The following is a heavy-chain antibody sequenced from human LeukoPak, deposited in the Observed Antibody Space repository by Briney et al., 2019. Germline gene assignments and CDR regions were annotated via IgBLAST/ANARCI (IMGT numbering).Heavy chain of an antibody. J-gene: IGHJ4*02. CDR2: ISGRGEAT. CDR1: GFTFTTYA. CDR3: ARGGSESGYSPLDY. D-gene: IGHD5-12*01. Sequence: HPGGSLRLSCAVSGFTFTTYALNWVRQAPGKGLEWVSCISGRGEATYYADSVKGRFTISRDTSKNTLYLQMNSLRAEDTALYFCARGGSESGYSPLDYWGQGSLVTVSS. V-gene: IGHV3-23*01.